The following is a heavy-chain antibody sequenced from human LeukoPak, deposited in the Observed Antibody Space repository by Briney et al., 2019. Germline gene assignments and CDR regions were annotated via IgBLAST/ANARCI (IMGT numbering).Heavy chain of an antibody. CDR3: ARVSSSPEGVRGVARPMVFDY. V-gene: IGHV4-31*03. D-gene: IGHD3-10*01. CDR1: GGSISSGGYY. CDR2: IYYSGST. Sequence: PSETLSLTCTVSGGSISSGGYYWSWIRQHPGKGLEWIGYIYYSGSTYYNPSLKSRVTISVDTSKNQFSLKLSSVTAADTAVYYCARVSSSPEGVRGVARPMVFDYWGQGTLVTVSS. J-gene: IGHJ4*02.